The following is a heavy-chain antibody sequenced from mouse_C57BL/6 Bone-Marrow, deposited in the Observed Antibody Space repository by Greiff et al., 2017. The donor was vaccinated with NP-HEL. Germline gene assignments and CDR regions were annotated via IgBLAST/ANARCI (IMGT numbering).Heavy chain of an antibody. CDR1: GFTFSSYA. Sequence: EVMLVESGEGLVKPGGSLKLSCAASGFTFSSYAMSWVRQTPEKRLEWVAYISSGGDYIYYADTVKGRFTISRDNARNTLYLQMSSLKSEDTAMYYCTRDLLLGPSMDYCGQGTSVTVSS. CDR2: ISSGGDYI. J-gene: IGHJ4*01. V-gene: IGHV5-9-1*02. D-gene: IGHD4-1*01. CDR3: TRDLLLGPSMDY.